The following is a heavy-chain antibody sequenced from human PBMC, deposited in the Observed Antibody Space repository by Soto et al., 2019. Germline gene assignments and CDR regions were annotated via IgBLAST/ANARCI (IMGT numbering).Heavy chain of an antibody. CDR1: GGSISSSDYY. CDR2: IYYSGTT. J-gene: IGHJ4*02. Sequence: PSETLSLTCTVSGGSISSSDYYWGWVRQPPGKGLEWIGTIYYSGTTYYNPSLNSRVTISVDTSKNQFSLKVSSVTAADTAFYYYESRAFDISTGYPSYFDYWGQGTLVSVSS. V-gene: IGHV4-39*01. D-gene: IGHD3-9*01. CDR3: ESRAFDISTGYPSYFDY.